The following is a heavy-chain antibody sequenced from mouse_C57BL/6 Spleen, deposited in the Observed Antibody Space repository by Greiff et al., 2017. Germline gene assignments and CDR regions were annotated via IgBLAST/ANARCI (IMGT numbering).Heavy chain of an antibody. CDR3: TRSRDSSGYGY. CDR1: GYTFTSYW. J-gene: IGHJ2*01. V-gene: IGHV1-5*01. D-gene: IGHD3-2*02. CDR2: IYPGNSDT. Sequence: EVQLQQSGTVLARPGASVKMSCKTSGYTFTSYWMHWVKQRPGQGLEWIGAIYPGNSDTSYNQKFKGKAKLTAVTSASTAYMELSSLTKEDSAVYYCTRSRDSSGYGYWGQGTTLTVSS.